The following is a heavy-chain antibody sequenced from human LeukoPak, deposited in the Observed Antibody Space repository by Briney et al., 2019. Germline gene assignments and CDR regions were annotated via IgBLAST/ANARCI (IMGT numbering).Heavy chain of an antibody. Sequence: GESLKISCKGSGYSFTSYWIGLVRQMPGKGLEWMGIIYPGDSDTRYSPSFQGQVTISADKSISTAYLQWSSLKASDTAMYYCARRAIEYYDILTGYYNQNWFDPWGQGTLVTVSS. CDR1: GYSFTSYW. J-gene: IGHJ5*02. V-gene: IGHV5-51*01. D-gene: IGHD3-9*01. CDR3: ARRAIEYYDILTGYYNQNWFDP. CDR2: IYPGDSDT.